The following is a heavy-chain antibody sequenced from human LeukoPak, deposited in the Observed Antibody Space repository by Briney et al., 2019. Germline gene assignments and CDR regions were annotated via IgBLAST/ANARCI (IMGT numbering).Heavy chain of an antibody. CDR3: ARPNRGWIQLWSEYYFDY. CDR1: GFTFSSYW. V-gene: IGHV3-74*01. D-gene: IGHD5-18*01. CDR2: INSDGSST. Sequence: PGGSLRLSCAASGFTFSSYWMHWVRQAPGKGLVWVSRINSDGSSTSYADSVKGRFTISRDSAKNTLYLQMNSLRAEDTAVYYCARPNRGWIQLWSEYYFDYWGQGTLVTVSS. J-gene: IGHJ4*02.